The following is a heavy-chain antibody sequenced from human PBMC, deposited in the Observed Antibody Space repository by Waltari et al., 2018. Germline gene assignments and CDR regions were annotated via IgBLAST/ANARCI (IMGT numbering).Heavy chain of an antibody. D-gene: IGHD3-22*01. CDR1: GGSISSSSYY. V-gene: IGHV3-23*01. CDR3: AKPNSGYYFGVDY. CDR2: ISGSGGST. Sequence: LQLQESGPGLVKPSETLSLTCTVSGGSISSSSYYWGWVRQAPGKGLEWVSAISGSGGSTYYADSVKGRFTISRDNSKNTLYLQMNSLRAEDTAVYYCAKPNSGYYFGVDYWGQGTLVTVSS. J-gene: IGHJ4*02.